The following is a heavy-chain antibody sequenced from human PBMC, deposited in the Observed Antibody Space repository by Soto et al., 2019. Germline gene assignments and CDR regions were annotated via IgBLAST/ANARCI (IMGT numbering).Heavy chain of an antibody. V-gene: IGHV3-11*01. Sequence: GGSLRLSCAASGFSFSDYSISWIRQAPGKGLEWVSYISSSGGTKYYADSVKGRFTMSRDNAQNSLHLQMNTLRAEDTAVYYCARGGEVFSYHYYYMDVWGKGTTVTVSS. CDR3: ARGGEVFSYHYYYMDV. J-gene: IGHJ6*03. D-gene: IGHD2-21*01. CDR1: GFSFSDYS. CDR2: ISSSGGTK.